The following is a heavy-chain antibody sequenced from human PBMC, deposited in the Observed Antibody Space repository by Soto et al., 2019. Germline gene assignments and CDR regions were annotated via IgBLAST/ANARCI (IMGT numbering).Heavy chain of an antibody. CDR1: GFTFVDYA. J-gene: IGHJ3*02. V-gene: IGHV3-49*03. Sequence: EVQLVESGGGLVQPGRSLRLSCTASGFTFVDYAMSWFRQAPGKGLEWVGFIRSKAYGGTTEYAASVKGRFTISRDVSKSNAYLQMNNLKTEDTAVYYCNRDHSDYDILTGCFSDAFDIWGQGTMVTVSS. CDR2: IRSKAYGGTT. D-gene: IGHD3-9*01. CDR3: NRDHSDYDILTGCFSDAFDI.